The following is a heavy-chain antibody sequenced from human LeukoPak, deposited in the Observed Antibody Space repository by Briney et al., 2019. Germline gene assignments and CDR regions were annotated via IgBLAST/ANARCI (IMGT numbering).Heavy chain of an antibody. V-gene: IGHV3-30*02. CDR3: ARASRSGDQGDYELAL. J-gene: IGHJ4*02. Sequence: PGGSLRLSCAASGFPFSTYGMHWVRQAPGKGLEWISFIRFDGSDKFYADSVKGRFTISRDNSKNTLFPQMNSLTTDDTAVYYCARASRSGDQGDYELALWGQGTLLTVSS. D-gene: IGHD4-17*01. CDR1: GFPFSTYG. CDR2: IRFDGSDK.